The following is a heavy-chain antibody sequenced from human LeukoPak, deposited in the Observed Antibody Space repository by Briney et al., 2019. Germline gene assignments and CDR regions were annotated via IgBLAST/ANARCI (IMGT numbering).Heavy chain of an antibody. CDR3: ARDYPCSGGSCYSSYYYYGMGV. Sequence: QRGGSLRLSCAASGFTFSSYAMHWVRQAPGKGLEWVAVISYDGSNKYYADSVKGRFTISRDNSKNTLYLQMNSLRAEDTAVYYCARDYPCSGGSCYSSYYYYGMGVWGKGTTVTVSS. CDR2: ISYDGSNK. CDR1: GFTFSSYA. D-gene: IGHD2-15*01. V-gene: IGHV3-30*04. J-gene: IGHJ6*04.